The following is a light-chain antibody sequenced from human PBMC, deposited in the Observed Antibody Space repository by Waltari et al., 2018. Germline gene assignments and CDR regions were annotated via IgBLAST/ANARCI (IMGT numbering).Light chain of an antibody. Sequence: SYELTQPPSVSVSPGQTARITCSGDALPKQYAYWYQQKPGQAPVLVIYKDSERTSGIPERFSGSSSGTTVTLTISGVQAEDEADYDCQSADSSGTYQVFGGGTKLTVL. CDR3: QSADSSGTYQV. CDR1: ALPKQY. J-gene: IGLJ3*02. CDR2: KDS. V-gene: IGLV3-25*03.